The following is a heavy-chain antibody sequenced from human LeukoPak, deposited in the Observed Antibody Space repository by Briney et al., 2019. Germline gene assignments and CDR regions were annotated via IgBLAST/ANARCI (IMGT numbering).Heavy chain of an antibody. CDR2: ISSSSSYI. J-gene: IGHJ4*02. D-gene: IGHD4-17*01. Sequence: GGSLRLSCAASGFTFSSYSMNWVRQAPGKGLEWVSSISSSSSYIYYADSVKGRFTISRDNAKNSLYLQMNSQRAEDTAVYYCARGPGADYGDYVVDYWGQGTLVTVSS. CDR3: ARGPGADYGDYVVDY. CDR1: GFTFSSYS. V-gene: IGHV3-21*01.